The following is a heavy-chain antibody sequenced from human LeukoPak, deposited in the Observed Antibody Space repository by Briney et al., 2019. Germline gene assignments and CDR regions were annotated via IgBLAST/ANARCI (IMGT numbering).Heavy chain of an antibody. V-gene: IGHV1-2*02. CDR3: ARSQGGNTLWFDP. CDR2: INPNSGGT. CDR1: GYTFTGYY. Sequence: ASVTVSCKASGYTFTGYYIHWVRQAPGQGLEWMGWINPNSGGTNYAQKFQGRVTMTRDTSTSAVYLEVSSLRSEDTAVYYCARSQGGNTLWFDPWGQGTLVTVSA. J-gene: IGHJ5*02. D-gene: IGHD4-23*01.